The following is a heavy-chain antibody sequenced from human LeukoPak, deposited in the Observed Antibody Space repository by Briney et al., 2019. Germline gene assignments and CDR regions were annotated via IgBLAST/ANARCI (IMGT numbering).Heavy chain of an antibody. CDR2: IYFEGNNK. CDR3: ARDQYAHGEYFDY. CDR1: GFTLSNYV. D-gene: IGHD2-2*01. Sequence: GGALRLSCAASGFTLSNYVIHWVRPAPGKGLEWVAFIYFEGNNKYYADSVKGRFSISRDNSKNTLYLQMNSLRVEDTAVYYCARDQYAHGEYFDYWGQGALVTVSS. V-gene: IGHV3-30*02. J-gene: IGHJ4*02.